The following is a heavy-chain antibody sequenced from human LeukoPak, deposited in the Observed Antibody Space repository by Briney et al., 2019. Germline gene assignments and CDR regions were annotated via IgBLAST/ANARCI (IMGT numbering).Heavy chain of an antibody. D-gene: IGHD3-16*01. CDR2: INHSGST. CDR3: ARGKGGAGGYYYYGMDV. CDR1: GGSFSGYY. Sequence: SETLSLTCAVYGGSFSGYYWSWIRQPPGKGLEWIGEINHSGSTNYNPSLKSRVTISVDTSKNQFSLKLSSVTAADTGVYYCARGKGGAGGYYYYGMDVWGKGTTVTVSS. V-gene: IGHV4-34*01. J-gene: IGHJ6*04.